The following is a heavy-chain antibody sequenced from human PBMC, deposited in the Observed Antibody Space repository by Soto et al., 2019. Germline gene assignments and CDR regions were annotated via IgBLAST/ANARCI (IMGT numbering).Heavy chain of an antibody. V-gene: IGHV3-7*03. Sequence: GGSLRLSCAASGFTFSSYWMSWVRQAPGKGLEWVANIKQDGSEKYYVDSVKGRFTISRDNAKNSLYLQMNSLRAGDTAVYYCARELRFLEWPLADAFDIWGQGTMVTVSS. CDR3: ARELRFLEWPLADAFDI. CDR1: GFTFSSYW. CDR2: IKQDGSEK. D-gene: IGHD3-3*01. J-gene: IGHJ3*02.